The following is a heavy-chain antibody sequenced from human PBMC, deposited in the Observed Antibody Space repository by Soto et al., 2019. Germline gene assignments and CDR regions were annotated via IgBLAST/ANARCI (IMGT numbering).Heavy chain of an antibody. CDR3: ARHVRSGYAQPSPDY. Sequence: GESLKISCKGSGYRFTNFWISWVRQMPGKGLEWMGRIYPSDSYTNYSPSFQGHVTISADKSLSTAYLQWSSLKASDTAMYYCARHVRSGYAQPSPDYWGQGALVTVSS. CDR2: IYPSDSYT. V-gene: IGHV5-10-1*01. J-gene: IGHJ4*02. D-gene: IGHD5-12*01. CDR1: GYRFTNFW.